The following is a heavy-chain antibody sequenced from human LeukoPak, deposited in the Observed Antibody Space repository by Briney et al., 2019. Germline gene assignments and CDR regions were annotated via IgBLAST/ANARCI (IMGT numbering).Heavy chain of an antibody. CDR2: MNPNSGNT. D-gene: IGHD4-23*01. V-gene: IGHV1-8*01. CDR3: ARDSSYGGNGGCAY. J-gene: IGHJ4*02. Sequence: ASVKVSCKASGYTFTSYDINWVRQATGQGLEWMGWMNPNSGNTGYAQKFQGRVTMTRNTSISTAYMELSSLRSEDTAVYYCARDSSYGGNGGCAYWGQGTLVPVSS. CDR1: GYTFTSYD.